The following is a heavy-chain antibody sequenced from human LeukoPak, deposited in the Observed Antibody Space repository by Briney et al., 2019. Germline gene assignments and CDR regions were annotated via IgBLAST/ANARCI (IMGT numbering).Heavy chain of an antibody. J-gene: IGHJ4*02. CDR2: ISAGGGTT. CDR3: AKDVSQWLVRLDY. D-gene: IGHD6-19*01. CDR1: GFTFNNYA. Sequence: PGGSLRPSCAASGFTFNNYAMSWVRQAPGKGLEWVSAISAGGGTTYYAESVKGRFTISRGNSKNTLYVQMNSLRAEDTAVYYCAKDVSQWLVRLDYWGQGALVTVSS. V-gene: IGHV3-23*01.